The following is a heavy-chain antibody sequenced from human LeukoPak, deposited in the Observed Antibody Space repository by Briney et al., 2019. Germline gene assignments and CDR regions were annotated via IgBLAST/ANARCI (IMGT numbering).Heavy chain of an antibody. CDR1: GLTFSSYW. D-gene: IGHD3-10*01. Sequence: GGSLRLSCAASGLTFSSYWMTWVRQAPRKGLEWVAVITYDGSNKYYTDSVKGRFTISRDNSKSTLYLQMNSLRAEDTAVYYCAKDLLWFGELGGYYFDYWGQGTLVTVSS. CDR3: AKDLLWFGELGGYYFDY. J-gene: IGHJ4*02. V-gene: IGHV3-30*18. CDR2: ITYDGSNK.